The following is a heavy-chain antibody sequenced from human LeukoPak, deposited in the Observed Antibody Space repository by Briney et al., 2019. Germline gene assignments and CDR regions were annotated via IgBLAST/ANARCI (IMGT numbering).Heavy chain of an antibody. V-gene: IGHV3-43*01. J-gene: IGHJ5*02. D-gene: IGHD3-9*01. CDR3: AKDLHTTGYGHGIDP. CDR2: IKWDGTIT. CDR1: GFTFDDYN. Sequence: HPGGSLRLSCAASGFTFDDYNMHWVRQAPGKGLEWVSLIKWDGTITYYADSVKGRFTISRDNSKNSLYLHMNSLRTEDTTLYYCAKDLHTTGYGHGIDPWGRGTLVTVSS.